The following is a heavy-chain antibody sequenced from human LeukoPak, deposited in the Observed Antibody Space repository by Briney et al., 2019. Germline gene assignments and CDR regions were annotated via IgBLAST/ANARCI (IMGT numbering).Heavy chain of an antibody. Sequence: GGSLRLSCTTSGFTFGDYGMSWVRQAPGKRLEWVAFIQSRTYGAATQYAASVKGRFTISRDDSKGIAFLQMNSLKTEDTAVYYCTASDHRYCSSISCHFDYWGQGALVTVSS. CDR2: IQSRTYGAAT. CDR3: TASDHRYCSSISCHFDY. J-gene: IGHJ4*02. CDR1: GFTFGDYG. D-gene: IGHD2-2*01. V-gene: IGHV3-49*04.